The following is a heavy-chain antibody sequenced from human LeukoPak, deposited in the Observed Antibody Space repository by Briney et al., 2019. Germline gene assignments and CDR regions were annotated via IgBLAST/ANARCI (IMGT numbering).Heavy chain of an antibody. CDR1: GGSISSSNW. V-gene: IGHV4-4*02. J-gene: IGHJ6*02. CDR3: ARPRQKLGYYYYYGLDV. Sequence: SGTLSLTCAVSGGSISSSNWWSWVRQPPGKGLEWIGEIYHSGSTNYNPSLKSRVTISVDKSKNQFSLKLSSVTAADTAVYYCARPRQKLGYYYYYGLDVWGQGTTVTVSS. CDR2: IYHSGST. D-gene: IGHD6-13*01.